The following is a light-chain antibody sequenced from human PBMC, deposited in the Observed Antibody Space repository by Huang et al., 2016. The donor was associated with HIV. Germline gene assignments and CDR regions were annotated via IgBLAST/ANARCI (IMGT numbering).Light chain of an antibody. J-gene: IGKJ1*01. Sequence: DIQMIQSPSSLSASVGDRVTITCRASQGIINYLAWYQQKPGKAPKLLIYAASTLQSGGPSRFSGSGSGTDFTLTISSLQPEDFATYYCQKYNSVPRTFGQGTKVEIK. V-gene: IGKV1-27*01. CDR2: AAS. CDR1: QGIINY. CDR3: QKYNSVPRT.